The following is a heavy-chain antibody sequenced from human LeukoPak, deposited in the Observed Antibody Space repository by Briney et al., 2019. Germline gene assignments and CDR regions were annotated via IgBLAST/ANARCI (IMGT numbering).Heavy chain of an antibody. Sequence: GGSLRHSCAASGFTVSSNYMSWVRQAPGKGLEWVSVIYSGGTTYYADSVKGRFTISRDNSKNTLYLQMNSLRAEDTAVYYCARERGDSSGYYLGYWGQGTLVTVSS. CDR3: ARERGDSSGYYLGY. D-gene: IGHD3-22*01. V-gene: IGHV3-66*02. CDR1: GFTVSSNY. J-gene: IGHJ4*02. CDR2: IYSGGTT.